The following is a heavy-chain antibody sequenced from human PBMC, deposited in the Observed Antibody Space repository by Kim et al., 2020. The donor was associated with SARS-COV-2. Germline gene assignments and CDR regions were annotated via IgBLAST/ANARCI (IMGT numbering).Heavy chain of an antibody. CDR1: GGSFSGYY. CDR2: INHSGST. Sequence: SETLSLTCAVYGGSFSGYYWSWIRQPPGKGLEWIGEINHSGSTNYNPSLKSRVTISVDTSKNQFSLKLSSVTAADTAVYYCAREKTITIFGVVRRNNWF. CDR3: AREKTITIFGVVRRNNWF. V-gene: IGHV4-34*01. J-gene: IGHJ5*01. D-gene: IGHD3-3*01.